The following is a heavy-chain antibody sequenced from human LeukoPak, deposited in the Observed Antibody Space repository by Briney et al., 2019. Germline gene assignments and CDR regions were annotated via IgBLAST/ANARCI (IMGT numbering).Heavy chain of an antibody. J-gene: IGHJ4*02. Sequence: SETLSLTCTVSGGSISPYYWNWIRQPPGKGLEWIGYIFYSGSTTYNPSLKSRVTISADTSKNQFSLRLISVTAADTALYFCARDSGYGDPFDYWGQGTLVTVSS. CDR3: ARDSGYGDPFDY. CDR1: GGSISPYY. CDR2: IFYSGST. D-gene: IGHD6-13*01. V-gene: IGHV4-59*01.